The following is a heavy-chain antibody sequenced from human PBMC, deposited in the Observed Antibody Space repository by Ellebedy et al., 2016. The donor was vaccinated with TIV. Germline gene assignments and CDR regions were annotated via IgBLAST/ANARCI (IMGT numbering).Heavy chain of an antibody. CDR2: IIPIFGTA. D-gene: IGHD6-13*01. CDR1: GCTFSSYA. Sequence: AASVKVSCKASGCTFSSYAISWVRQAPGQGLEWMGGIIPIFGTANYAQKFQGRVTMTRDTSTSTVYMELSSLRSEGTAVYNWARAGAAGGGNWFAPWGQGTLVTVSS. CDR3: ARAGAAGGGNWFAP. V-gene: IGHV1-69*05. J-gene: IGHJ5*02.